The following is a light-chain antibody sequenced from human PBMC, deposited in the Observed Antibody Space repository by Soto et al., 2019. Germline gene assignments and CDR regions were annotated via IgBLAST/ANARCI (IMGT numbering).Light chain of an antibody. CDR3: GSYTSSSTLVV. J-gene: IGLJ2*01. CDR1: SSDVGGYNY. V-gene: IGLV2-14*01. Sequence: QSALTQPASVSGSPGQSITISCTGTSSDVGGYNYVSWYQRHPGKAPKLMIYDVSNRPSRVSNRFSGSKSGNTASLTISGLQAEDEADYYCGSYTSSSTLVVFGGGTKLTVL. CDR2: DVS.